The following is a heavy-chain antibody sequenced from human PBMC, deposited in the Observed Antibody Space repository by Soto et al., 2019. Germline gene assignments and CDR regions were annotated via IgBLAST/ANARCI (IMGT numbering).Heavy chain of an antibody. CDR2: ISGSGGST. CDR3: AKDDYDILTGYYPPHYYYGMDV. D-gene: IGHD3-9*01. V-gene: IGHV3-23*01. CDR1: GFTFSSYA. J-gene: IGHJ6*02. Sequence: GGSLRLSCAASGFTFSSYAMSWVRQAPGKGLEWVSAISGSGGSTYYADSVKGRFTISRDNSKNTLYLQMNSLRAEDTAVYYCAKDDYDILTGYYPPHYYYGMDVWGQRTTVTVSS.